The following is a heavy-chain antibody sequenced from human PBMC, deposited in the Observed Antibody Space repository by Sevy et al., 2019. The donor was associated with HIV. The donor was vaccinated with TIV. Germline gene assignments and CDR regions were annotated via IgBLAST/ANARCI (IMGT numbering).Heavy chain of an antibody. J-gene: IGHJ4*02. CDR3: ARDRTYGSFIDY. Sequence: GGSLRLSCAASGFTFSTYNMNWVRQAPGKGLEWVTSIWSSSSYIYYADSVKGRFTISRDNAKNSLYLQMNSLKVEDTAVYYCARDRTYGSFIDYWGQGTLVTVSS. V-gene: IGHV3-21*01. CDR1: GFTFSTYN. D-gene: IGHD3-10*01. CDR2: IWSSSSYI.